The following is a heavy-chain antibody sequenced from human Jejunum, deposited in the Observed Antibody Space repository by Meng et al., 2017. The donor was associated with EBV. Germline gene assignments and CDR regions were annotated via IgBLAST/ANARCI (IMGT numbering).Heavy chain of an antibody. CDR1: GASISSSHW. V-gene: IGHV4-4*02. CDR2: IYYTGRT. D-gene: IGHD5-12*01. J-gene: IGHJ5*02. Sequence: VQVQGAGPGLVQPSGTLSLTCAVSGASISSSHWWSWVRQAPGEGLEWIGEIYYTGRTNYNPSLKSRVSMSIDKSKNQFSLNLNSVTVADTAVYYCATSMSGYSYGYSWGQGTLVTVSS. CDR3: ATSMSGYSYGYS.